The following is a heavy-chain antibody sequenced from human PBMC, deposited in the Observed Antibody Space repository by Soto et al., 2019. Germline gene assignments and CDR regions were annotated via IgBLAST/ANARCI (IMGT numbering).Heavy chain of an antibody. J-gene: IGHJ4*02. V-gene: IGHV1-18*04. D-gene: IGHD3-10*01. CDR2: ISRHNGNT. CDR1: GYVFISYG. Sequence: VQLVQSGAEVKKPGASVKVSCKASGYVFISYGISWVRQAPGQGLEWMGWISRHNGNTNYAQKFQGRVIMTTDASSSTAYMELRSLRSDDTAVYYCVRDLDGSGSYYTDFWGQGTLVTVS. CDR3: VRDLDGSGSYYTDF.